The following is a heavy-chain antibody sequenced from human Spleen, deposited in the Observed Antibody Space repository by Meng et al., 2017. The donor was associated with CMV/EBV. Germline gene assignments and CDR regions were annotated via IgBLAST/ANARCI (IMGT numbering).Heavy chain of an antibody. D-gene: IGHD2-21*01. V-gene: IGHV1-2*02. CDR1: YTFTGYY. Sequence: YTFTGYYMHWVRQAPGQGLEWMGWINPTSGDTNYAQSFQGRVTMTGDTSISTAYMELSRLTSDDTAVYYCARSGGLCVGGKCYRPDDWGQGTLVTVSS. CDR2: INPTSGDT. CDR3: ARSGGLCVGGKCYRPDD. J-gene: IGHJ4*02.